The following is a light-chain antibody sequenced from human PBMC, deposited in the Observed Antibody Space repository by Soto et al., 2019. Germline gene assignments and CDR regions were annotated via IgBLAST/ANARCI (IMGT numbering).Light chain of an antibody. CDR3: KQYGSSPLT. V-gene: IGKV3-20*01. CDR2: GAS. J-gene: IGKJ4*01. CDR1: QSVSSNF. Sequence: EIVLTQSPGTLSLSPGERATLSCRASQSVSSNFLVWYQQKPGQAPRLLIYGASSRATGIPDRFSGSGSGTDFTLTISRLEPEDFAVYYCKQYGSSPLTFGGGTKVDIK.